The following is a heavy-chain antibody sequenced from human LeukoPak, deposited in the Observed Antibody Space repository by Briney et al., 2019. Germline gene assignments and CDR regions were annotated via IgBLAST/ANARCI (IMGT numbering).Heavy chain of an antibody. J-gene: IGHJ6*03. CDR1: GFTVSSNY. Sequence: GGSLRLSCAASGFTVSSNYMSWVRQAPGKGLEWVSVIYSGGSTSSAASAKGRFTISTDNYKNTLYLQRNSLRAEDTAGYYCARPGRGPGDFYYMDVWGKGTTVTVSS. CDR2: IYSGGST. D-gene: IGHD3-10*01. CDR3: ARPGRGPGDFYYMDV. V-gene: IGHV3-66*04.